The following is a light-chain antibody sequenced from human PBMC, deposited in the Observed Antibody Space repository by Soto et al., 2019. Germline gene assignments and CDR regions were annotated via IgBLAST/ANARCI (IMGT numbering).Light chain of an antibody. J-gene: IGLJ7*01. CDR1: NIGSKN. CDR3: QVWDTTDDHAV. CDR2: YDT. Sequence: SYELTQPPSVSVAPGQTARITCGGNNIGSKNVHWFQQRPGQAPVLVIYYDTDRPSGIPERFSGSNSGNTATLTISRVVAGDEADYYCQVWDTTDDHAVFGGGTQLTVL. V-gene: IGLV3-21*04.